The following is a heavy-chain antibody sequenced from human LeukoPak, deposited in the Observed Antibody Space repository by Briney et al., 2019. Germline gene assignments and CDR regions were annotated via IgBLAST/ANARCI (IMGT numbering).Heavy chain of an antibody. CDR1: GFTFSSYA. V-gene: IGHV3-30-3*01. J-gene: IGHJ4*02. D-gene: IGHD2-2*02. CDR3: ATDIVVVPGAIGFDY. CDR2: ISYDGSNK. Sequence: GRSLRLSCAASGFTFSSYAMHWVRQAPGKGLEWVAVISYDGSNKYYADSVKGRFTISRDNSKNTLYLQMNSLRAEDTAVYYCATDIVVVPGAIGFDYWGQGILVTVSS.